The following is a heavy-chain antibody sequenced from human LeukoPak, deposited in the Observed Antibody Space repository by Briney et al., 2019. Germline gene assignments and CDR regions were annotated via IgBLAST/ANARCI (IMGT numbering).Heavy chain of an antibody. J-gene: IGHJ4*02. CDR2: ISAYNGNT. V-gene: IGHV1-18*01. D-gene: IGHD6-19*01. CDR1: GYTFTSCG. Sequence: GALVKVSCKASGYTFTSCGISWVRQAPGQGLEWMGWISAYNGNTNYAQKLQGRATMTTDTSTSTAYMELRSLRSDDTAVYYRARDHSSGWYRGSGYWGQGTLVTVSS. CDR3: ARDHSSGWYRGSGY.